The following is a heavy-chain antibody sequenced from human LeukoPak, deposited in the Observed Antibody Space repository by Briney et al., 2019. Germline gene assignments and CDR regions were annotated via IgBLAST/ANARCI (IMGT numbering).Heavy chain of an antibody. CDR2: IWYDGSNK. Sequence: GGSLRLSRAASGFTFSSYGMHWVRQAPGKVLEWVAVIWYDGSNKYYADSVKGRFTISRDNSKNTLYLQMNSLRAEDTAVYYCARELAAAGPIDYWGQGTLVTVSS. CDR3: ARELAAAGPIDY. J-gene: IGHJ4*02. V-gene: IGHV3-33*01. CDR1: GFTFSSYG. D-gene: IGHD6-13*01.